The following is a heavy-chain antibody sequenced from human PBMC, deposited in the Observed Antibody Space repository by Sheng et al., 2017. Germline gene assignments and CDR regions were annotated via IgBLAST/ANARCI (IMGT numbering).Heavy chain of an antibody. V-gene: IGHV4-34*01. D-gene: IGHD3-3*01. Sequence: QVQLQQWGAGLLKPSETPSLTCAVYGGSFSGYYWSWIRQPPGKGLEWIGEINHSGSTNYNPSLKSRVTISVDTSKNQFSLKLSSVTAADTAVYYCARGPPRIRFLEWREKYYFDYWGQGTLVTVSS. CDR2: INHSGST. CDR1: GGSFSGYY. CDR3: ARGPPRIRFLEWREKYYFDY. J-gene: IGHJ4*02.